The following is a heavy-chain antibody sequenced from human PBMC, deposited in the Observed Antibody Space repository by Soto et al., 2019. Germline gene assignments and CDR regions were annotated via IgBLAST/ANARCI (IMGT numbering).Heavy chain of an antibody. CDR3: AREGAASSASAFDI. V-gene: IGHV4-4*07. CDR1: GGSISSYY. CDR2: IYTSGSD. J-gene: IGHJ3*02. Sequence: SETLSLTCTVSGGSISSYYWSWIRQPAGKGLEWIGRIYTSGSDNYNPSLKSRVTMSVDTSKNQFSLKLSSVTAAETAVYYCAREGAASSASAFDIWGQGTMVTGSS. D-gene: IGHD2-2*01.